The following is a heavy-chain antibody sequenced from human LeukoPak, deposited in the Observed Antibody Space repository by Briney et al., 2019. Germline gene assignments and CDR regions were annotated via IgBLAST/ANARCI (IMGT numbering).Heavy chain of an antibody. J-gene: IGHJ4*02. CDR2: INPYNGNT. V-gene: IGHV1-18*01. CDR1: GDTFTTYG. CDR3: AREIYGRFDF. Sequence: ASVKVSCKASGDTFTTYGISWVRPDLGQGVEWMGWINPYNGNTNYAQKPQGRVTLTTDTSTSTGYMELRSLRSDDTAVYYCAREIYGRFDFWGQGTLVTVSS. D-gene: IGHD4-17*01.